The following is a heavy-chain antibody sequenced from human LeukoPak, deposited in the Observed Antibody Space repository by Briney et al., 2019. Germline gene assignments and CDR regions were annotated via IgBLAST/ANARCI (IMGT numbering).Heavy chain of an antibody. V-gene: IGHV3-23*01. J-gene: IGHJ4*02. CDR2: ITGNGATT. CDR3: AKERRRVDTEMVRSYYFEN. Sequence: GGSLGLSCAASGFTFSSSAMSWVRQTPGKGLEWVSSITGNGATTYYPDSVKGRFTISRDNSKNTLSLQMNSLRAEDTAVYYCAKERRRVDTEMVRSYYFENWGQGTLVTVSS. D-gene: IGHD5-18*01. CDR1: GFTFSSSA.